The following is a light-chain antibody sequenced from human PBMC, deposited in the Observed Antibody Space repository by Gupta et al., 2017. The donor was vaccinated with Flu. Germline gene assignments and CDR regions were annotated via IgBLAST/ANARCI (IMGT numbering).Light chain of an antibody. CDR1: NIGSKN. CDR2: DDS. V-gene: IGLV3-21*03. J-gene: IGLJ3*02. CDR3: QVEDTNSDIWV. Sequence: KTNRTTRSGNNIGSKNLNWYQQSTGPAPVLLIYDDSSRSSGVPDRFSGSNYGTTATITTTRVEAGDEADYYYQVEDTNSDIWVFGGGTKRTVL.